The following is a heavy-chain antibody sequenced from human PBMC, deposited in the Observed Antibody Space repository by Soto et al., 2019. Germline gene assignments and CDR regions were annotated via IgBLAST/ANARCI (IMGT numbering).Heavy chain of an antibody. CDR2: IYYSGST. J-gene: IGHJ5*02. Sequence: SETLPLTYTVSGGSISSYCWRWIRQPPGKGLEWIGYIYYSGSTNYNPSLKSRVTISVDTSKNQFSLKLSSVTTADTAVYYCARGRRTYSSSCYFWFDPWGQGTLVTVSS. CDR1: GGSISSYC. V-gene: IGHV4-59*12. D-gene: IGHD6-13*01. CDR3: ARGRRTYSSSCYFWFDP.